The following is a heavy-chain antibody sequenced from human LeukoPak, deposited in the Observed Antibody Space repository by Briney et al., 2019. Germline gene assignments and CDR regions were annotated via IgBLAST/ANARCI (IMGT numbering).Heavy chain of an antibody. V-gene: IGHV4-4*07. D-gene: IGHD6-19*01. Sequence: SETLSLTCTVSGGSISSYYWSWIRQPAGKGLEWIGRIYTSGSTNYNPSLKSRVTVSVDTSENQFSLKLNSVTAADTAIYYCARGPMAAGSDPWGRGTLVTVSS. CDR3: ARGPMAAGSDP. CDR2: IYTSGST. CDR1: GGSISSYY. J-gene: IGHJ5*02.